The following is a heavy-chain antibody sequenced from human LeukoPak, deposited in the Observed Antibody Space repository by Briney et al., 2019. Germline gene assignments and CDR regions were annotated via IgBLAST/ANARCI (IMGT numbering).Heavy chain of an antibody. CDR2: IYHSGST. Sequence: PSETLSLTCTVSGGSISSGGYYWSWIRQPPGKGLEWIGYIYHSGSTYYNPSLKSRVTISVDTSKNQFSLKLSSVTAADTAVYYCARGILPGFDYWGQGTLVTVSS. J-gene: IGHJ4*02. V-gene: IGHV4-30-2*01. D-gene: IGHD1-14*01. CDR3: ARGILPGFDY. CDR1: GGSISSGGYY.